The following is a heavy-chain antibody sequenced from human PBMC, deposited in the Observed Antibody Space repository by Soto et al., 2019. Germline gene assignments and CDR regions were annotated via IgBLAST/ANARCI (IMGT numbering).Heavy chain of an antibody. D-gene: IGHD3-3*01. CDR1: GYTFTSYG. J-gene: IGHJ6*02. CDR3: ARDRIKIFDRDDMDV. CDR2: ISPYNGNT. Sequence: QVLLVQSGAEVKKPGASVKVSCKASGYTFTSYGISWVRQAPGQGLEWMGWISPYNGNTKYAQKVQGRVTMTTDASTSTPYMEVRSLRSDDTAVYYCARDRIKIFDRDDMDVWGQGTTVTVSS. V-gene: IGHV1-18*01.